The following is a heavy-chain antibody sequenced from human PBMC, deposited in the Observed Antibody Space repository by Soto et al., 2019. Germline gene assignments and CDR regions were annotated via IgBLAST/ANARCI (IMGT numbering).Heavy chain of an antibody. D-gene: IGHD3-22*01. V-gene: IGHV1-18*03. CDR1: GYTFTSYG. CDR2: ISAYNGNT. Sequence: QVQLVQSESEVKKPGASVKVSCKASGYTFTSYGITWVRQAPGQGLEWMGWISAYNGNTKYGQKLQGRVTMTTDTPTRTGDMGPRSLRTDDIGGYYCAGEVARWNYDSSGTVDYWGQGTLVTVSS. J-gene: IGHJ4*02. CDR3: AGEVARWNYDSSGTVDY.